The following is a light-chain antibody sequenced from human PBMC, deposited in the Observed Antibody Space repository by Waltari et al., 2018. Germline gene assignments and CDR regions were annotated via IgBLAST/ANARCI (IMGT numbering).Light chain of an antibody. CDR2: DVR. Sequence: QSALTQAASVSGSPGQTITIPCSGSMNDLGSYDFVSWFRQHPGKAPTLLLYDVRNRPWGISNRFSGSKSGYTASLTISGLQAEDEADYYCSSYTTSSTWVFGGGTRVTVL. J-gene: IGLJ3*02. CDR3: SSYTTSSTWV. V-gene: IGLV2-14*03. CDR1: MNDLGSYDF.